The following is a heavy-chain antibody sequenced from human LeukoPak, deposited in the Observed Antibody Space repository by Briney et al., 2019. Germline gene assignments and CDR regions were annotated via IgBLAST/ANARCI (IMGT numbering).Heavy chain of an antibody. V-gene: IGHV3-33*01. J-gene: IGHJ3*02. CDR2: IWNDGSNK. CDR3: ARSGIAVAGTSYNAFDI. Sequence: GGSLRLSCAASGFTFSSYGMHWVRQAPGKGLEWVAVIWNDGSNKYYADSVKGRFTISRDNSKNTLYLQMNSLRAEDTAVYYCARSGIAVAGTSYNAFDIWGQGTMVTVSS. CDR1: GFTFSSYG. D-gene: IGHD6-19*01.